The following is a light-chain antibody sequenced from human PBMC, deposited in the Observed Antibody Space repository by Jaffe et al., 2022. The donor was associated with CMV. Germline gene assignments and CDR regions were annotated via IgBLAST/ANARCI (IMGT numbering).Light chain of an antibody. CDR2: EVR. CDR3: SSFTSSTTWV. CDR1: SSDVGIYNR. V-gene: IGLV2-18*02. J-gene: IGLJ3*02. Sequence: QSALTQPPSVSGSPGQSVTISCSGTSSDVGIYNRVSWYQQFPGTGPKLIIYEVRNRPSGVPDRFSGSKSGNTASLTISGLQAEDEADYYCSSFTSSTTWVFGGGTKLTVL.